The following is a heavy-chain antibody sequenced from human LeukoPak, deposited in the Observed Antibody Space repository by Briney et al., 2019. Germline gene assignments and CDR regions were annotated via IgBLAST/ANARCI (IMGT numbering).Heavy chain of an antibody. CDR3: ARVFNHAYYYGSGRPFAYYYYYMDV. CDR1: GGSVSSDY. J-gene: IGHJ6*03. V-gene: IGHV4-4*07. D-gene: IGHD3-10*01. CDR2: IYTSGST. Sequence: SETLSLTCAVSGGSVSSDYWSWIRQPAGKGLEWIGRIYTSGSTNYNPSLKSRVTMSVDTSKNQFSLKLSSVTAADTAVYYCARVFNHAYYYGSGRPFAYYYYYMDVWGKGTTVTVSS.